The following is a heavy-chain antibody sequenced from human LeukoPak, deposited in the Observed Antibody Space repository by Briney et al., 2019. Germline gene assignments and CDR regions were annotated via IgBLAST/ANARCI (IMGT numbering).Heavy chain of an antibody. D-gene: IGHD3-3*01. CDR2: INWNGGST. V-gene: IGHV3-20*04. CDR3: AKDPLEWLLPRYFDY. Sequence: GGSLRLSCAASGFTSDDYGLSWVRQAPGKGLEWVSGINWNGGSTGYADSVKGRFTISRDNAKKSLYLQMHSLRAEDTAVYYCAKDPLEWLLPRYFDYWGQGTLVTVSS. J-gene: IGHJ4*02. CDR1: GFTSDDYG.